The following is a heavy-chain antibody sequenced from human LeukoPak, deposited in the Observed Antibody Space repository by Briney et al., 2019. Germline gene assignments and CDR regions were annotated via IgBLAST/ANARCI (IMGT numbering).Heavy chain of an antibody. CDR1: GGSISSGDYY. CDR2: IYYSGST. CDR3: ARGGPYYYDSSGYHYYFDY. J-gene: IGHJ4*02. Sequence: PSETLSLTCTVSGGSISSGDYYWSWIRQHPGKGLEWIGYIYYSGSTYYNPSLKRRVTISVDTSKNQFSLKLSSVTAADTAVYYCARGGPYYYDSSGYHYYFDYWGQGTLVTVSS. V-gene: IGHV4-31*03. D-gene: IGHD3-22*01.